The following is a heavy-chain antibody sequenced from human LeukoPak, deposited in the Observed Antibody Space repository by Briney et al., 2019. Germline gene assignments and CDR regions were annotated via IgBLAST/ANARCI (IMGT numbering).Heavy chain of an antibody. D-gene: IGHD3-10*01. CDR2: IKQDGSEQ. Sequence: PSETLSLTCTVSGSFSTAYYWGWIRQPPGKGLEWVANIKQDGSEQYYVDSVKGRFTISRDNAKNSLSLQMNSLRAEDTAVYYCARPLMYYYGSETYFWFDPWGQGTLVTVSS. J-gene: IGHJ5*02. V-gene: IGHV3-7*01. CDR3: ARPLMYYYGSETYFWFDP. CDR1: GSFSTAYY.